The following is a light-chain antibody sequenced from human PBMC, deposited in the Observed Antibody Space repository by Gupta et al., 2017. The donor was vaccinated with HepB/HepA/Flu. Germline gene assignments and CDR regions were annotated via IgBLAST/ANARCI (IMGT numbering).Light chain of an antibody. J-gene: IGLJ1*01. CDR1: SSNIGSNY. V-gene: IGLV1-47*01. CDR3: AAWDDSRNDYV. Sequence: QSVLTQPPSASGTPRQRVTISCSGSSSNIGSNYLYWYHQFPVTAPKLLIYRNHQRPSGVPDRFSGSKSGTSASLAISGLRAEDEADYYCAAWDDSRNDYVFGTGTKVTVL. CDR2: RNH.